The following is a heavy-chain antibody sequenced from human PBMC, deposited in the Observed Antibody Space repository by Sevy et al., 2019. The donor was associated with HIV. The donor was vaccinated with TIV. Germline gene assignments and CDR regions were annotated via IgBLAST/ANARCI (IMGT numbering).Heavy chain of an antibody. Sequence: GGSLRLSCAASGFTFSSYDMSWVRQAPGKGLEWVSAISGSGGSTYYADSVKGRFTISRDNSKNTLYLQMNSLRAEDTAVYYCAKVAYYYDSSGYFDYWGQGTLVTVSS. D-gene: IGHD3-22*01. CDR2: ISGSGGST. J-gene: IGHJ4*02. V-gene: IGHV3-23*01. CDR3: AKVAYYYDSSGYFDY. CDR1: GFTFSSYD.